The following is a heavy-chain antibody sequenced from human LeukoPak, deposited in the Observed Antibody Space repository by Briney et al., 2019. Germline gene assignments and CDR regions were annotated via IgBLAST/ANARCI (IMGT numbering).Heavy chain of an antibody. CDR2: VTNNGDTT. Sequence: GGSLRLSCAASGVNFSAYAMHWVRQAPGKGLEYVSVVTNNGDTTYYANSLKGRFTISRDNSKSTLFLQMDSLRGEDMGVYYCARGHSYNYGSNYMDVWGSGTTVTVS. D-gene: IGHD3-10*01. V-gene: IGHV3-64*01. J-gene: IGHJ6*03. CDR1: GVNFSAYA. CDR3: ARGHSYNYGSNYMDV.